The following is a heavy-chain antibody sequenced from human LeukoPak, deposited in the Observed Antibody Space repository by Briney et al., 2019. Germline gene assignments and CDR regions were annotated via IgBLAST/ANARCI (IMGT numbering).Heavy chain of an antibody. Sequence: PSETLSLTCTVSGGSISTTGYYWSWIRQPPGKGLEWIGYIYYSGSTNYNPSLKSRVTISVDTSKNQFSLKLSSVTAADTAVYYCARVGRVGATPGTILGAFDIWGQGTMVTVSS. CDR3: ARVGRVGATPGTILGAFDI. V-gene: IGHV4-61*08. D-gene: IGHD1-26*01. CDR1: GGSISTTGYY. CDR2: IYYSGST. J-gene: IGHJ3*02.